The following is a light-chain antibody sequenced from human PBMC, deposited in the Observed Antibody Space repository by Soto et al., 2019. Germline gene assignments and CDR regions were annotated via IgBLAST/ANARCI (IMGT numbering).Light chain of an antibody. Sequence: DIQMTQSPSTLSASVGGRVTITCRASQSVGTWVAGYQQKPGKAPKLLIYGASNLESGVPSRFSGSGSGTEFTLIITTLQPDDFATYFCQHYRRNTWSFGPGTKVDI. CDR2: GAS. CDR1: QSVGTW. V-gene: IGKV1-5*01. J-gene: IGKJ1*01. CDR3: QHYRRNTWS.